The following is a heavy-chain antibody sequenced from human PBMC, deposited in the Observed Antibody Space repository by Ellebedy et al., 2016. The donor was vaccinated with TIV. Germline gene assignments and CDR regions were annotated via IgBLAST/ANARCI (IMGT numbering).Heavy chain of an antibody. Sequence: GEFLKISCAASGFAFGDSWMTWVRQTPEKRLEWVANMNQDGSRKDHVDAVRGRFIISRDNSKNLLYLEMNSLRVEDTAVYYCARDPYHGALDYWGQGTPVAVSS. V-gene: IGHV3-7*01. J-gene: IGHJ4*02. CDR3: ARDPYHGALDY. D-gene: IGHD4-17*01. CDR1: GFAFGDSW. CDR2: MNQDGSRK.